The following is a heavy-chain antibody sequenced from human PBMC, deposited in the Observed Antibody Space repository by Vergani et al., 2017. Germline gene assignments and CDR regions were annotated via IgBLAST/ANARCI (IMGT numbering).Heavy chain of an antibody. V-gene: IGHV4-38-2*02. J-gene: IGHJ3*02. CDR2: VFHSGSA. CDR1: GYSISRGYY. D-gene: IGHD2-2*01. CDR3: ARSYQLPSFAFVI. Sequence: QVQLQESGPGLVKPSEPLSLTCSVSGYSISRGYYWGCIRQPPGKGLEWIATVFHSGSAYYNPSLRRRVTISVETSNNQFSLRLTTLTAADTAVYYCARSYQLPSFAFVIWGQGTMVTVS.